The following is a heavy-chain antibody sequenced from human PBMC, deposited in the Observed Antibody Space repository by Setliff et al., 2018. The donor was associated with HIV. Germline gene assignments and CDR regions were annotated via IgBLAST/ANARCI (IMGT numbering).Heavy chain of an antibody. Sequence: ASVKVSCKASGYSFTDYYMHWVRQAPGQGLEWMGWINPNRGGTNYAQKFQGRVTMTRDTSITTAYMELSRVRSDDTAVYYCARDGYYNSWSGYGYYYYYMDVWGKGTTVTVSS. D-gene: IGHD3-3*01. CDR2: INPNRGGT. V-gene: IGHV1-2*02. CDR1: GYSFTDYY. J-gene: IGHJ6*03. CDR3: ARDGYYNSWSGYGYYYYYMDV.